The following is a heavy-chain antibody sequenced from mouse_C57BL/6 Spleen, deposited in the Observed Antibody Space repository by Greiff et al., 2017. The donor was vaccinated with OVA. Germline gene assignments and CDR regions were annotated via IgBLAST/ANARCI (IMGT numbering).Heavy chain of an antibody. CDR1: GFTFSSYG. CDR3: ARHNYGSGTWFAY. J-gene: IGHJ3*01. CDR2: ISSGGSYT. Sequence: EVQRVESGGDLVKPGGSLKLSCAASGFTFSSYGMSWVRQTPDKRLEWVATISSGGSYTYYPDSVKGRFTISRDNAKNTLYLQMSSLKSEDTAMYYCARHNYGSGTWFAYWGQGTLVTVSA. V-gene: IGHV5-6*01. D-gene: IGHD1-1*01.